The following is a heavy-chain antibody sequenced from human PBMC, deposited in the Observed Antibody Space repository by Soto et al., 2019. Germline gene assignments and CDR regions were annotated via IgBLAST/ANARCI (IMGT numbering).Heavy chain of an antibody. V-gene: IGHV3-53*01. J-gene: IGHJ4*02. CDR1: GFTVSSNY. Sequence: PGGSLRLSCAASGFTVSSNYMSWVRQAPGKGLEWVSVIYSGGSTYYADSVKGRFTISRDNSKNTLYLQMNSLRAEDTAVYYCARDRGAGLNYYDSSGYYPPDYWGQGTLVTVSS. CDR3: ARDRGAGLNYYDSSGYYPPDY. D-gene: IGHD3-22*01. CDR2: IYSGGST.